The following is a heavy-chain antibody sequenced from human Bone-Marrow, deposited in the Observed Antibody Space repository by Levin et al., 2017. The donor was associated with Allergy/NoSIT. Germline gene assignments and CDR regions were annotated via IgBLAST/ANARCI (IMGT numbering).Heavy chain of an antibody. CDR1: EFTFTSYW. V-gene: IGHV3-7*01. CDR3: TRDRVAAAGNFGMDV. CDR2: IKQNGGEK. D-gene: IGHD6-13*01. J-gene: IGHJ6*02. Sequence: GESLKISCVASEFTFTSYWMHWVRQAPGKGLEWVANIKQNGGEKYYVDSVKDRFTISRDNDKNLLFLEMNSLRVEDTGVYYCTRDRVAAAGNFGMDVWGQGTTVTVSS.